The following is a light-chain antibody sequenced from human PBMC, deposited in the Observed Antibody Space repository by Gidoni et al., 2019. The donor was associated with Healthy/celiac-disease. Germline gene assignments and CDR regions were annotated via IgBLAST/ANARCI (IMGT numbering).Light chain of an antibody. V-gene: IGKV3-11*01. Sequence: EIVLTQSPATLSLSPGERPTLSCRASQRVSSYLAWYQQKPGQAPRLLMYDASNRATGIPARFSGSGSGTDFTLTISSLEHEDFAVYYCQQRSNWPFITFGQGTRLEIK. CDR3: QQRSNWPFIT. CDR1: QRVSSY. J-gene: IGKJ5*01. CDR2: DAS.